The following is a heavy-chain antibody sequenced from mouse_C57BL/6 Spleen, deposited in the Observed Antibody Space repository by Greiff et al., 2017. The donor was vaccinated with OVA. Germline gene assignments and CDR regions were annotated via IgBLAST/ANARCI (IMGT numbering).Heavy chain of an antibody. CDR1: GFTFSSYA. Sequence: EVMLVESGGGLVKPGGSLKLSCAASGFTFSSYAMSWVRQTPEKRLEWVATISDGGSYTYYTDNVKGRFTISRDNAKNNLYLQMIHLKSDDTAMYYCARGEYDYDGYAIDYWGQGTSVTVSS. CDR3: ARGEYDYDGYAIDY. J-gene: IGHJ4*01. V-gene: IGHV5-4*03. D-gene: IGHD2-4*01. CDR2: ISDGGSYT.